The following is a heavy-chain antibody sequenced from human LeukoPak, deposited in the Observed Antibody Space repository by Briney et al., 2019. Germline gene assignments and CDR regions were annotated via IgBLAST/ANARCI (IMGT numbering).Heavy chain of an antibody. CDR1: GGSFSGYY. CDR2: INHSGST. CDR3: ARGPHRQGAVVAAIPFDY. V-gene: IGHV4-34*01. J-gene: IGHJ4*02. Sequence: SETLSLTCAVYGGSFSGYYWSWIRQPPGKGLEWLGEINHSGSTNYNPSLKSRVTISVDTSKNQFSLKLSSVTAADTAVYYCARGPHRQGAVVAAIPFDYWGQGTLVTVSS. D-gene: IGHD2-15*01.